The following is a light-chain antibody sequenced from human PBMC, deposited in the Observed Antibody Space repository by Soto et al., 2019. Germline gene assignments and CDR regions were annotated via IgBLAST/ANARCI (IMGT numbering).Light chain of an antibody. Sequence: IVMTQSPATLSVSPGERANLSCRASQIVCTKLPWDQQTPGQAPRLLIYGASNSATGVPARTRGSVSGTESTPTSASLQSEDFAVYYCQQRSNWLITFGQGTRLEIK. V-gene: IGKV3-15*01. CDR3: QQRSNWLIT. CDR1: QIVCTK. J-gene: IGKJ5*01. CDR2: GAS.